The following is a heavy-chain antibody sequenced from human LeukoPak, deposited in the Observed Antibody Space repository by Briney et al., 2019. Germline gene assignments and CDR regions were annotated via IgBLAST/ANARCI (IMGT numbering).Heavy chain of an antibody. J-gene: IGHJ1*01. D-gene: IGHD6-13*01. CDR2: IRYDGSNK. CDR3: ANSYSSSWEEYFQH. CDR1: GFTFSSYG. Sequence: GGSLRLSCAASGFTFSSYGMHWVRQAPGKGLEWVAFIRYDGSNKYYADSVKGRFTISRDNSKNTLYLQMNSLRAEDTAVYYCANSYSSSWEEYFQHWGQGTLVTVSS. V-gene: IGHV3-30*02.